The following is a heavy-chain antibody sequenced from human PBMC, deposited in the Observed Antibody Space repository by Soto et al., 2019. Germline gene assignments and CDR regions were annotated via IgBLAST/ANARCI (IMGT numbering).Heavy chain of an antibody. D-gene: IGHD2-2*01. V-gene: IGHV3-48*03. J-gene: IGHJ6*02. CDR1: GFTFSSYE. CDR3: ARDWVLGYCSSTSCASAGGMDV. CDR2: ISSSGSAI. Sequence: GGSLRLSCAASGFTFSSYEMNWVRQAPGKGLEWVSYISSSGSAIYYADSVKGRFTISRDNAKNSLYLQMNSLRAEDTAVYYCARDWVLGYCSSTSCASAGGMDVWGQGTTVTVSS.